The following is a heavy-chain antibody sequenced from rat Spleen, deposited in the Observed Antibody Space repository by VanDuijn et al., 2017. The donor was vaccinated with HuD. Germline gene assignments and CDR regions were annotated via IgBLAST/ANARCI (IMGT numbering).Heavy chain of an antibody. J-gene: IGHJ3*01. V-gene: IGHV1-43*01. CDR2: INTGSGYT. Sequence: QVQLQQSGAELAKPGSSVKISCKASGYTFTSYDISWIKQTTGQGLEYIGYINTGSGYTNYNEKFKGKATLTVDISSSTAFMQLSTLTPDDSAVYYCATEGYDWFGYWGQGTLVTVSS. CDR1: GYTFTSYD. CDR3: ATEGYDWFGY. D-gene: IGHD1-11*01.